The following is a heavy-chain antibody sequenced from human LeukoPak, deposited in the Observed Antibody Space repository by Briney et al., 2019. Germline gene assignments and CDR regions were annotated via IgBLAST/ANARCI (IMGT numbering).Heavy chain of an antibody. J-gene: IGHJ6*02. Sequence: GGYLRLSCAASRFTSSSNYMSWVRQAQGQGLEWVSVIYIGGSTYTQNSLNGRFNIPRDNPKNTLYLQMNSQEAEDTAVYYCARDDPGGYDSSGYYHPYYGMDVWGQGTTVTVSS. CDR3: ARDDPGGYDSSGYYHPYYGMDV. V-gene: IGHV3-53*01. D-gene: IGHD3-22*01. CDR2: IYIGGST. CDR1: RFTSSSNY.